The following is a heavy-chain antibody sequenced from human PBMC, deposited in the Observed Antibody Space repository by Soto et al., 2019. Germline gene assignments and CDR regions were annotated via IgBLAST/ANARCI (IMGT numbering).Heavy chain of an antibody. CDR1: GFTFSTYA. CDR2: ISSSGDST. J-gene: IGHJ5*02. CDR3: AKNGYCSGNNCYGPFDP. V-gene: IGHV3-23*01. D-gene: IGHD2-2*01. Sequence: EAQLLESGGGWVQPGGSLRLSCAASGFTFSTYAMSWVRQAPGKGLDWVSSISSSGDSTKYADSVKGRFTISRDNSKNTLYLQMNNLRAADTAIYYCAKNGYCSGNNCYGPFDPWGQGTLVTVSS.